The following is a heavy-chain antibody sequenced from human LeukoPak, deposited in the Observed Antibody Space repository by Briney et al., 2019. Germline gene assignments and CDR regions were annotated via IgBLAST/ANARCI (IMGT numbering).Heavy chain of an antibody. CDR2: IYYSGST. D-gene: IGHD4-17*01. Sequence: PSETLSLTCTVSGGSISSYYWSWIRQPPGKGLEWIGYIYYSGSTNYNPSLKSRVTISVDTSKNQFSLKLSSVAAADTAVYYCARAEDYGDSMDYWGQGTLATVSS. CDR1: GGSISSYY. J-gene: IGHJ4*02. V-gene: IGHV4-59*01. CDR3: ARAEDYGDSMDY.